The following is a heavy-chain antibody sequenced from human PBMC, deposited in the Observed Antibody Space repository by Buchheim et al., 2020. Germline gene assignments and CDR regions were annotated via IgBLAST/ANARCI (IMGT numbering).Heavy chain of an antibody. CDR1: GFTFSSYG. V-gene: IGHV3-30*18. J-gene: IGHJ5*02. D-gene: IGHD4-23*01. CDR3: AKDSRRWKPGGWFDP. CDR2: ISYDGSNK. Sequence: QVQLVESGGGVVQPGRSLRLSCAASGFTFSSYGMHWVRQAPGKGLEWVAVISYDGSNKYYADSVKGRFTISRDNSQNTLSLQMNSLRTEDTAVYYCAKDSRRWKPGGWFDPWGQGTL.